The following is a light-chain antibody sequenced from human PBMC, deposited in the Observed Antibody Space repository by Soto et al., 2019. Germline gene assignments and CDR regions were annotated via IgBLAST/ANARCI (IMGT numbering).Light chain of an antibody. CDR2: AAS. CDR1: QSVRSD. CDR3: QQYVNWPPTFT. J-gene: IGKJ2*01. Sequence: EIVMTQSPATLSVSPGERATLSCRASQSVRSDLAWYQQKPGQAPRLLIYAASTRATGIPARFSGSGSGTEFTLAISSLQSEDFAVYYCQQYVNWPPTFTFGQGTKLEIK. V-gene: IGKV3D-15*01.